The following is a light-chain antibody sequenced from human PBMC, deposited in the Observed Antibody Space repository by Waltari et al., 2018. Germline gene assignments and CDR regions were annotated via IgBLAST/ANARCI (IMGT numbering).Light chain of an antibody. Sequence: QQHPGKAPNLMIEAGSKRPAGVSNRISGAKSGNTSALTISGLQAEDEADYYCCSYAGSSTHVVFGGGTKLTVL. V-gene: IGLV2-23*01. J-gene: IGLJ2*01. CDR2: AGS. CDR3: CSYAGSSTHVV.